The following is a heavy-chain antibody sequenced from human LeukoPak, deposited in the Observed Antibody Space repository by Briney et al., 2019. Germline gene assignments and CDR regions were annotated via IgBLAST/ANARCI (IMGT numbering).Heavy chain of an antibody. CDR3: ARPLALAGTFDY. Sequence: ASVKVSCKASGYTFTSYDFNWVRQTTGQRPEWMGWMSPNSGDTGYAQKFQGRVTITRDTSASTAYMELSSLRSEDTAVYYCARPLALAGTFDYWGQGTLVTVSS. V-gene: IGHV1-8*01. CDR1: GYTFTSYD. D-gene: IGHD6-19*01. CDR2: MSPNSGDT. J-gene: IGHJ4*02.